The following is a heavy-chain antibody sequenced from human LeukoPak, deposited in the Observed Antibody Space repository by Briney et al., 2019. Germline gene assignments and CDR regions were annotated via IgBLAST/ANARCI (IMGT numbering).Heavy chain of an antibody. CDR3: ARGRDWNSGFDY. CDR1: GFTFSSYN. J-gene: IGHJ4*02. Sequence: GGSLRLSCAASGFTFSSYNMRWVRQAPGKGLEWVSSISTSSSYIYYGDSVKGRFIISRDNARNSLFLQMNSLRADDTAVYYCARGRDWNSGFDYWGQGTLVTVSS. D-gene: IGHD1-7*01. V-gene: IGHV3-21*01. CDR2: ISTSSSYI.